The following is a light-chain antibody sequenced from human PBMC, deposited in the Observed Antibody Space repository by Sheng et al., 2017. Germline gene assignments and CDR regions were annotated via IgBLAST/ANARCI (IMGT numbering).Light chain of an antibody. V-gene: IGKV3-11*01. J-gene: IGKJ4*01. Sequence: EIVLTQSPATLSLSPGERATLSCRASQTVNSYLAWYQQRPGQAPRLLIYDASNRATGIPARFSGSGSGTDFTLTISSLEPDDFAVYYCQQRKSWPLTFGGGAEGGDQT. CDR3: QQRKSWPLT. CDR1: QTVNSY. CDR2: DAS.